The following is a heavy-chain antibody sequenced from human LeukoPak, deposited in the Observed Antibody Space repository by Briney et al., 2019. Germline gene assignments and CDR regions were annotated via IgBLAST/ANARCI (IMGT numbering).Heavy chain of an antibody. Sequence: GASVKVSCKASGYTFTGYYMHWVRQAPGQGLEWMGWISPNSGGTSYAQKFQGRVTMTRDTSISTAYMELSRLRSDDTAVYYCAKGYYGSGTYGWFDPWGQGTLVTVSS. CDR1: GYTFTGYY. V-gene: IGHV1-2*02. CDR3: AKGYYGSGTYGWFDP. D-gene: IGHD3-10*01. J-gene: IGHJ5*02. CDR2: ISPNSGGT.